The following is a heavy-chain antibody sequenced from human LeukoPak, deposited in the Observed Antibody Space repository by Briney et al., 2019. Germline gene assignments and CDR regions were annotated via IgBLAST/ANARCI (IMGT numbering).Heavy chain of an antibody. J-gene: IGHJ4*02. D-gene: IGHD3-10*01. CDR3: ARDYISRGSGTNFVDH. CDR2: INWNSGGI. V-gene: IGHV3-9*01. CDR1: GFNFDDYA. Sequence: GGSLRLSCAASGFNFDDYAMHWVRQAPGKGLEWVSGINWNSGGIAYADSVRGRFTISRDNAKNSLYLEMNSLRGEDTAFYFCARDYISRGSGTNFVDHWGQGTLVTVSS.